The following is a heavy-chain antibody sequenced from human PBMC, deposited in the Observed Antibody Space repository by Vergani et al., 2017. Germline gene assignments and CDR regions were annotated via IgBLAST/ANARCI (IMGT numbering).Heavy chain of an antibody. CDR2: IIPIFGTA. J-gene: IGHJ5*02. V-gene: IGHV1-69*13. Sequence: QVQLVQSGAEVKKPGSSVKVSCKASGGTFSSYAISWVRQAPGQGLEWMGGIIPIFGTANYAQKFQGRVTITADKSTSTAYMELSSLRSEDTAVYYCARDRYCSSTSCSPGWFDPWGQGTLVTVSS. CDR1: GGTFSSYA. D-gene: IGHD2-2*01. CDR3: ARDRYCSSTSCSPGWFDP.